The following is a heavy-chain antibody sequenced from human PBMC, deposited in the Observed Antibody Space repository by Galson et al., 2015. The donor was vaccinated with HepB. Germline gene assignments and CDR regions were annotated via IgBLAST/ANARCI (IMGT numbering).Heavy chain of an antibody. D-gene: IGHD4-11*01. J-gene: IGHJ3*02. CDR1: GFTFSSHK. V-gene: IGHV3-21*01. CDR2: ISSTGDSI. CDR3: AREKWGPRKAYSKDVGDALDN. Sequence: SLRLSCAASGFTFSSHKMNWVRQAPGRGLEWVSSISSTGDSIYYADSVKGRFSISRDNAKNSVYLQMNSLRAEDTAVYYCAREKWGPRKAYSKDVGDALDNWGQGTMVTVSS.